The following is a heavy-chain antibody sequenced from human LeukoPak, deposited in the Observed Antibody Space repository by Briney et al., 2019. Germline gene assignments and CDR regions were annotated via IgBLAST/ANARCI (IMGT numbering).Heavy chain of an antibody. CDR1: GGSISSYY. D-gene: IGHD3-9*01. CDR2: IYTSGST. V-gene: IGHV4-4*07. Sequence: SETLSLTCTVSGGSISSYYWSWIRQPAGQGLKWIGRIYTSGSTNYNPSLKSRVTMSVDTSKNQFSLKLSSVTAADTAVYYCARDGAVVPAAIVRRYYDILTGYYEWGQGTLVTVSS. J-gene: IGHJ4*02. CDR3: ARDGAVVPAAIVRRYYDILTGYYE.